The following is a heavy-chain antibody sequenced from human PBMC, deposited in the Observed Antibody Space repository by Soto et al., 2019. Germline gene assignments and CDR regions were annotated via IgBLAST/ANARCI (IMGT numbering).Heavy chain of an antibody. CDR3: ARDYYDFWSGYGYYYGMDV. J-gene: IGHJ6*02. V-gene: IGHV6-1*01. CDR1: GDSVSSNSAA. Sequence: SQTLSLTCAISGDSVSSNSAAWNWTRQSPSRGLEWLGRTYYRSKWYNDYAVSVKSRITINPDTSKNQFSLQLNSVTPEDTAVYYCARDYYDFWSGYGYYYGMDVWGQGTTVTVSS. CDR2: TYYRSKWYN. D-gene: IGHD3-3*01.